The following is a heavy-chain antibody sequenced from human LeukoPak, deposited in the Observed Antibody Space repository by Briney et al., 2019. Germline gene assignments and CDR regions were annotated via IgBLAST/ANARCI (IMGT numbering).Heavy chain of an antibody. CDR1: GYSFTSYW. J-gene: IGHJ4*02. D-gene: IGHD4-17*01. V-gene: IGHV5-51*01. Sequence: GESLKISCKGSGYSFTSYWIGWVRPMPGKGLEWMGIIYPGDSDTRYSPSFQGQVTISADKSISTAYLQWSSLKASDTAMYYCPRLPFLDDYGDQLYYFDYWGQGTLVTVSS. CDR3: PRLPFLDDYGDQLYYFDY. CDR2: IYPGDSDT.